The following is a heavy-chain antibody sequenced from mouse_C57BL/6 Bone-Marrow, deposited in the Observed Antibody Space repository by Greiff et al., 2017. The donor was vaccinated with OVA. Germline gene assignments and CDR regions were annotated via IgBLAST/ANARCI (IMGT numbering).Heavy chain of an antibody. Sequence: EVKVVESGGGLVKPGGSLKLSCAASGFTFSSYAMSWVRQTPEKRLEWVATISDGGSYTYYPDNVKGRFTISRDNAKNNLYLQMSHLKSEDTAMYYCARSGVYSNYVGFAYWGQGTLVTVSA. CDR2: ISDGGSYT. D-gene: IGHD2-5*01. V-gene: IGHV5-4*03. CDR3: ARSGVYSNYVGFAY. J-gene: IGHJ3*01. CDR1: GFTFSSYA.